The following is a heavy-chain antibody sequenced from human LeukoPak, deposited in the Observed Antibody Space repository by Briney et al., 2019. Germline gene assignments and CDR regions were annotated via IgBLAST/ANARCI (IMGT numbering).Heavy chain of an antibody. CDR2: IIPIFGTA. D-gene: IGHD3-3*01. J-gene: IGHJ5*02. CDR1: VGTFSSYV. Sequence: VASVKVSCKASVGTFSSYVISWGRQAPGPGLEWLGGIIPIFGTANSTQTLQGRVTITTDEFTSTAYMAWGSPRSQAPAVYFNARAEVVTIFGVVIKYNWFDPWGQGTLVTVSS. V-gene: IGHV1-69*05. CDR3: ARAEVVTIFGVVIKYNWFDP.